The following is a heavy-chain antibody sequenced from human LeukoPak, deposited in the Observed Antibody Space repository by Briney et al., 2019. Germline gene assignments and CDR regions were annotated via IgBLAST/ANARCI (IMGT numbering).Heavy chain of an antibody. V-gene: IGHV4-39*01. CDR2: IYYRGST. D-gene: IGHD3-10*01. Sequence: SETLSLTCTVSGGSISSSSYYWGWIRQPPGKGLEWIGSIYYRGSTYYNPSLESRVSISVDTSKNQFSLKLSSVTAADVAVYYCTSAGSYWVDSWGQGTLVTVSS. CDR3: TSAGSYWVDS. CDR1: GGSISSSSYY. J-gene: IGHJ4*02.